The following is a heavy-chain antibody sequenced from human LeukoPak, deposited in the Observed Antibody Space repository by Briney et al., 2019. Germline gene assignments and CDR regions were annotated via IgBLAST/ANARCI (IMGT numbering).Heavy chain of an antibody. J-gene: IGHJ2*01. CDR3: ARDPVVPATSMQFDWYFDL. D-gene: IGHD2-21*02. V-gene: IGHV4-39*07. CDR1: GGSISSSTYY. Sequence: SETLSLTCTVSGGSISSSTYYWGWIRQPPGKGLEWIGTIYYSGSTYYNPSLKSRVTMSVDTSKNQFSLKLSSVTAADTAVYYCARDPVVPATSMQFDWYFDLWGRGTLVTVSS. CDR2: IYYSGST.